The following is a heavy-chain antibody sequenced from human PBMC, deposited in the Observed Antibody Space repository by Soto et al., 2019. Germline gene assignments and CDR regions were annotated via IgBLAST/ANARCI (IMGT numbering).Heavy chain of an antibody. D-gene: IGHD3-3*01. CDR1: GDSINNYP. CDR2: ISYSGST. V-gene: IGHV4-59*01. J-gene: IGHJ6*03. Sequence: SETLSLTCAVSGDSINNYPWSWIRQPPGKGLEWIGYISYSGSTSYNPSLRSRVTISVDTSKNQFSLNLSSVTAANTAVYYCARGVLEWLLRDSYYYYMDVWGKGTTVTVSS. CDR3: ARGVLEWLLRDSYYYYMDV.